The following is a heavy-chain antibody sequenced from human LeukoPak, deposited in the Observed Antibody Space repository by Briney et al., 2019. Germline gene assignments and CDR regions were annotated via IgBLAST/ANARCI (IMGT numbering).Heavy chain of an antibody. Sequence: SETLSLTCTVSGGSSSGYYWTWLRRPPGKGLEWIGNTHTSGSTNYNPSLNSRVTMSVDTSKNQFSLRLSSVTAADTAVYYCARPGQTNWWVYFNYWGQGILVTVSS. D-gene: IGHD2-15*01. CDR2: THTSGST. CDR3: ARPGQTNWWVYFNY. J-gene: IGHJ4*02. V-gene: IGHV4-4*09. CDR1: GGSSSGYY.